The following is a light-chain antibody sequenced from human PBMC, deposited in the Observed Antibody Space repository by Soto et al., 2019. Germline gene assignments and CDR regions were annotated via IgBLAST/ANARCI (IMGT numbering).Light chain of an antibody. Sequence: DIQMTQSPSTLSASVGDRVTITCRASQSISTYLAWYQQKPGKVPKVLIYDASSLESGVPSRFSGSGSGTEFTLTISSLQPDDFAIYYCRQYNSYWWTFGQGTKVDIK. J-gene: IGKJ1*01. CDR1: QSISTY. CDR2: DAS. CDR3: RQYNSYWWT. V-gene: IGKV1-5*01.